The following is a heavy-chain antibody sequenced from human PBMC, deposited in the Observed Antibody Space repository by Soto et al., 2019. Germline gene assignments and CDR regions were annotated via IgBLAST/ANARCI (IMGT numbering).Heavy chain of an antibody. CDR2: TYYRSEWYY. D-gene: IGHD6-6*01. V-gene: IGHV6-1*01. J-gene: IGHJ6*02. Sequence: SQTLSLTCAISGDSVSSNSAAWNWIRQSPSRGLEWLGRTYYRSEWYYGYAVSVKSRITIKPDTSKNQFSLQLNSVTPADTAVYYCARIHSSSSSDMDVWGQGTTVTVSS. CDR1: GDSVSSNSAA. CDR3: ARIHSSSSSDMDV.